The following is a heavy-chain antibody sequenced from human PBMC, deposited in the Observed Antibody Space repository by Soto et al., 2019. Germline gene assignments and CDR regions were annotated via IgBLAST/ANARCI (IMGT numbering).Heavy chain of an antibody. J-gene: IGHJ5*02. V-gene: IGHV1-18*01. CDR3: ARHEMFGSSWYGFDP. CDR2: ITTYSGDV. Sequence: QVQLVQSGAEIKKPGASVKVSCKTSDYAFSTYTISWVRLAPGQGLEWMGWITTYSGDVHYAQKLQGRVTMTTDTSTRTADMELRGLRSDDTAIYYCARHEMFGSSWYGFDPWGQGTLVIVSS. CDR1: DYAFSTYT. D-gene: IGHD6-13*01.